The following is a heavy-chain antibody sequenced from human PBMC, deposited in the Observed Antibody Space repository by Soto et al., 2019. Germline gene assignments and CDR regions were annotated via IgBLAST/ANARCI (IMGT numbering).Heavy chain of an antibody. CDR3: SRGQRLSDWFDP. CDR1: GGTISGYY. V-gene: IGHV4-4*07. J-gene: IGHJ5*02. D-gene: IGHD2-15*01. CDR2: IYSSGNT. Sequence: QVHLQESGPGLVKPSETLSLTCSVSGGTISGYYWTWIRQPAGKGLEWIGRIYSSGNTKYNPSLQSRVTMTLDTSNNQFSLRLTSVTAADTAFYYFSRGQRLSDWFDPWGQGTLVPVSS.